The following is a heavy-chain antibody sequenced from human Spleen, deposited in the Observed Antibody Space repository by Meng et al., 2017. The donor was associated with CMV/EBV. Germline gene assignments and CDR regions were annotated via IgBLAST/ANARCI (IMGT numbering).Heavy chain of an antibody. V-gene: IGHV4-34*01. CDR2: INDSGNT. Sequence: SETLSLTCAVYGGSFSGYCWNWIRQPPGKGLKWIGEINDSGNTNYNPSLKSRVTISVDTSKNQFSLRLNSVTAADTAVYYCARGLERRYCSGGSCLVTPDYFDYWGQGTLVTVSS. D-gene: IGHD2-15*01. CDR3: ARGLERRYCSGGSCLVTPDYFDY. CDR1: GGSFSGYC. J-gene: IGHJ4*02.